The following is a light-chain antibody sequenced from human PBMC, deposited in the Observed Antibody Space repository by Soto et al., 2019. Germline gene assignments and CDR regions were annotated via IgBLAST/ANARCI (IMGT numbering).Light chain of an antibody. Sequence: EIVMTQSPATLSVSTGERATLSCRASQSLSGNYLAWYQQRPGQAPRLLIYGASNRATGIPDRFSGSGSGTDFTLIISRLDPEDFAVYYCQQYGGSPPTFGQGTKVDIK. CDR1: QSLSGNY. CDR3: QQYGGSPPT. V-gene: IGKV3-20*01. J-gene: IGKJ1*01. CDR2: GAS.